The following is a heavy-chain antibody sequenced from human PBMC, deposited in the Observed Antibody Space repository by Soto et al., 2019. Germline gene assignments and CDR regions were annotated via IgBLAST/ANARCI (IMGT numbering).Heavy chain of an antibody. CDR2: TYYRSKWSY. Sequence: QVPLQQSGPGLVKPSQTLSLTCAISGDSVSSDSAAWIWIRQSPSRGLEWLGRTYYRSKWSYDYAVSVKSRITIIPDTSKNQFSLHRCSVAPADKAVYYFAGIPWFRGLDVWGQGTPVTVS. CDR1: GDSVSSDSAA. V-gene: IGHV6-1*01. CDR3: AGIPWFRGLDV. D-gene: IGHD2-21*01. J-gene: IGHJ6*02.